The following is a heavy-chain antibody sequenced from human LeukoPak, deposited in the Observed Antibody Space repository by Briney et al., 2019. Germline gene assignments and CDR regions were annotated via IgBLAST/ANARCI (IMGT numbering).Heavy chain of an antibody. Sequence: PSETLSLTCTVAGDSISSGGYYWSWIRQYPEKGLEWIGYIYYSGNTYYNPSLKSRVSISVDMSKDQFSLRLSSVTAADTAMYYCARAVSGRFDYWGQGTLVTVSS. CDR3: ARAVSGRFDY. J-gene: IGHJ4*02. D-gene: IGHD6-19*01. CDR1: GDSISSGGYY. CDR2: IYYSGNT. V-gene: IGHV4-31*03.